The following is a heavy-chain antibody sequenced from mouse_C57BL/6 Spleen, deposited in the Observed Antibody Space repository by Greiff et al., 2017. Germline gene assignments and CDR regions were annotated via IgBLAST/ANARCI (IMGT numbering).Heavy chain of an antibody. CDR2: ISSGGDYI. V-gene: IGHV5-9-1*02. J-gene: IGHJ4*01. Sequence: EVKVVESGEGLVKPGGSLKLSCAASGFTFSSYAMSWVRQTPEKRLEWVAYISSGGDYIYYADTVKGRFTISRDNARNTLYLQMSSLKSEDTAMYYCTRDRNYGSSYAMDYWGQGTSVTVSS. CDR3: TRDRNYGSSYAMDY. CDR1: GFTFSSYA. D-gene: IGHD1-1*01.